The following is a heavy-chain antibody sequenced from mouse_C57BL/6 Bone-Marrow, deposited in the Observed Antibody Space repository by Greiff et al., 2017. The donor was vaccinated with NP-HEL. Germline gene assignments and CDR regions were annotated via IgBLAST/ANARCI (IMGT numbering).Heavy chain of an antibody. CDR2: IDPSDSYT. D-gene: IGHD2-5*01. CDR1: GYTFPSYW. V-gene: IGHV1-69*01. J-gene: IGHJ3*01. Sequence: QVQLQQPGAELVMPGASVKLSCKASGYTFPSYWMHWVQQRPGQGLEWIGEIDPSDSYTNYNQKFKGKSTLTVDKSSSTAYMQLSSLTSEDSAVYYSARPADYSKGGFAYWGQGTLVTVSA. CDR3: ARPADYSKGGFAY.